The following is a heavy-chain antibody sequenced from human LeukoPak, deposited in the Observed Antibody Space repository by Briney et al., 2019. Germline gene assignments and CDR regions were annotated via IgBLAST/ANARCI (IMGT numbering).Heavy chain of an antibody. D-gene: IGHD3-9*01. V-gene: IGHV3-23*01. CDR3: AKDHAYYDILTLSDV. J-gene: IGHJ6*04. CDR1: GFTFRSYA. Sequence: GGSLRLSCAASGFTFRSYAMSWVGQAPGKGLEGVSAISGRGGSTYYADSVKGRFTISRDNAKNTLYLQMNSLRAEDTAVYYCAKDHAYYDILTLSDVWGKGTTVTVSS. CDR2: ISGRGGST.